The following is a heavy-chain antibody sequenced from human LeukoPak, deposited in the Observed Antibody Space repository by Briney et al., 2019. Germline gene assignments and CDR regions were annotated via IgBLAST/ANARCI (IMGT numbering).Heavy chain of an antibody. D-gene: IGHD6-13*01. V-gene: IGHV3-7*01. CDR3: AKDRYSSSWYFDY. CDR2: IKQDGSNK. CDR1: GFTFSSYW. J-gene: IGHJ4*02. Sequence: GGSLRLSCAASGFTFSSYWMSWVRQAPGKGLEWVANIKQDGSNKYYADSVKGRFTISRDNSKNTLYLQMNSLRAEDTAVYYCAKDRYSSSWYFDYWGQGTLVTVSS.